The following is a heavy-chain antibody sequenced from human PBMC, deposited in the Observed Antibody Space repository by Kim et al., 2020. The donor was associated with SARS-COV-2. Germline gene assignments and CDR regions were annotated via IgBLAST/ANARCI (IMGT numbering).Heavy chain of an antibody. CDR2: IWYDGSNK. Sequence: GGSLRLSCAASGFTFSSYGMHWVRQAPGKGLEWVAVIWYDGSNKYYADPVKGRFTISRDNSKNTLYLQMNSLRAEDTAVYYCARVNPNDYGDYLVGYYYYGMDVWGQGTTVTVSS. CDR1: GFTFSSYG. CDR3: ARVNPNDYGDYLVGYYYYGMDV. V-gene: IGHV3-33*08. J-gene: IGHJ6*02. D-gene: IGHD4-17*01.